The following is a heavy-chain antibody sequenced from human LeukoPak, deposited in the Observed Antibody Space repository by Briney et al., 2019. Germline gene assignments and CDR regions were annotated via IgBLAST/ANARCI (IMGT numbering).Heavy chain of an antibody. V-gene: IGHV4-59*01. CDR3: ARGSTLTAYYT. CDR1: GDSISSNY. D-gene: IGHD3-9*01. CDR2: IYDSWNT. J-gene: IGHJ5*02. Sequence: KTSETLSLTCTVSGDSISSNYWSWIRQPPGKGLEWIGYIYDSWNTKYNPSLKGRVTISGDTSKNLFSLELTSVTAADTAVYYCARGSTLTAYYTWGQGTLVTVSS.